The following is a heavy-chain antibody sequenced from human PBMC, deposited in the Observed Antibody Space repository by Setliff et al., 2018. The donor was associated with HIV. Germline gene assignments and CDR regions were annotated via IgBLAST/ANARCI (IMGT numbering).Heavy chain of an antibody. Sequence: PSETLSLTCTVSGGSVSDYFWNWIRQPPGKGLEWIGYIYYSGSTNYNPSLESRVSISVDTSKSQFSLRLSSVTAADTAVFYCARGHTWNYYGGDYFDYWGQGSLVTVSS. CDR1: GGSVSDYF. J-gene: IGHJ4*02. V-gene: IGHV4-59*02. CDR3: ARGHTWNYYGGDYFDY. D-gene: IGHD1-7*01. CDR2: IYYSGST.